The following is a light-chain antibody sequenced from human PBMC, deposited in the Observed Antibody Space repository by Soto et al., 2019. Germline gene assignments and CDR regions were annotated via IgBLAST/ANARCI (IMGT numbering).Light chain of an antibody. CDR2: GAS. V-gene: IGKV3-15*01. J-gene: IGKJ1*01. Sequence: ENMMTQSLSTLSVSPGERATLSCRASQSVSSDLAWYQQKPGQAPRLLIYGASTRATGIPARFSGSGSGTEFTLTISSLQSEDFAVYYCQQYNNWPWTFGQGTKVDI. CDR1: QSVSSD. CDR3: QQYNNWPWT.